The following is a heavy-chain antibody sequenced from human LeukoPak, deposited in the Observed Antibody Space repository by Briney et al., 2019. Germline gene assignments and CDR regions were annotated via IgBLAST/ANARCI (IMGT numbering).Heavy chain of an antibody. CDR3: TRVIVAVPGYFDYFDF. J-gene: IGHJ4*02. CDR2: INEDGNNK. Sequence: GGSLRLSCTASGFSFSNHYMRWIRQAPGKGLEWVANINEDGNNKWHLGSVKGRFTVSRDNARNSLYLQMNSLRVEDTAVYYCTRVIVAVPGYFDYFDFWGQGVLVTVSS. V-gene: IGHV3-7*01. D-gene: IGHD6-19*01. CDR1: GFSFSNHY.